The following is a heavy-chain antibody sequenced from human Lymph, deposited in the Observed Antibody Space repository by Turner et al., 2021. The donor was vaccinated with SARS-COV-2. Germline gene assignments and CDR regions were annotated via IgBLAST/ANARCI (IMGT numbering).Heavy chain of an antibody. CDR2: IIPLLAIA. J-gene: IGHJ6*02. D-gene: IGHD6-13*01. V-gene: IGHV1-69*10. CDR3: ARIAAPGMGGGVHYYYYAMDV. Sequence: QVQLVQSGAEVKKPGSSVKVSCKASGGTFSSSAISWVRQAPGQGLGWMGGIIPLLAIANCAQKVQGKVTMTADKSTGTAYMELSSLRSEDTAVYFCARIAAPGMGGGVHYYYYAMDVWGQGTTVTVSS. CDR1: GGTFSSSA.